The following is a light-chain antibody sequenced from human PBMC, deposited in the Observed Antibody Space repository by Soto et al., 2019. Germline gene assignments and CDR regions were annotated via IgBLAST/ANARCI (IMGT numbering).Light chain of an antibody. CDR3: QQYGSSLFT. J-gene: IGKJ4*01. CDR2: GAS. V-gene: IGKV3-20*01. Sequence: EIVLTQSPGTLSLSPGERATLSCRASQSVSSSYLAWYQQKPGQAPRLLIYGASSRATGIPDRFSGSGSGTDFTLTISRLEPEDGAVYDCQQYGSSLFTFGGGTKVEIK. CDR1: QSVSSSY.